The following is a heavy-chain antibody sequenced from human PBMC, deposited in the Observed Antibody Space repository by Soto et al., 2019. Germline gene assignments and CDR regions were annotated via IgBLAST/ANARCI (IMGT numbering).Heavy chain of an antibody. CDR2: MNPHSGNT. Sequence: QVQLVQSGAEVKKPGASVKVSCKASGYTFTSYDINWVRPATGQGLEWMGWMNPHSGNTGYAQKFQGRVTMTRNTSISTAYMELSSLRSEDTAVYYCARCQWLECDAFDIWGQGTMVTVSS. CDR3: ARCQWLECDAFDI. D-gene: IGHD6-19*01. CDR1: GYTFTSYD. V-gene: IGHV1-8*01. J-gene: IGHJ3*02.